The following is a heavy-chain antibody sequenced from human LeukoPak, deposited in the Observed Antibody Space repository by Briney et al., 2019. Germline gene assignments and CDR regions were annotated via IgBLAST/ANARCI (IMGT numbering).Heavy chain of an antibody. J-gene: IGHJ4*02. Sequence: GGSLRLSCAASGFTFSSYTMNWVRQAPGKGLEWVSSISSSRSYIYYADSVKGRFTISRDNSKNSLYLQMNSLRAKDTAVYSCASDMVRGGGDYWGQGTLVTVSS. CDR3: ASDMVRGGGDY. V-gene: IGHV3-21*01. CDR2: ISSSRSYI. CDR1: GFTFSSYT. D-gene: IGHD3-10*01.